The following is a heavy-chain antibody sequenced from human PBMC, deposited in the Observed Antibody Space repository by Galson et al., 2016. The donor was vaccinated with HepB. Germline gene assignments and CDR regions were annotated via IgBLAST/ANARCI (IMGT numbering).Heavy chain of an antibody. CDR1: GFTFSRSG. CDR3: ARELVRGAFDL. V-gene: IGHV3-48*02. D-gene: IGHD6-6*01. CDR2: ISRSISTL. J-gene: IGHJ3*01. Sequence: SLRLSCAGFGFTFSRSGLNWVRQAPGKGLQWISYISRSISTLYYADSVKGRLTISRDNAKNSVYLQMNSLRDDDTGVYYCARELVRGAFDLWGQGTLVTVSS.